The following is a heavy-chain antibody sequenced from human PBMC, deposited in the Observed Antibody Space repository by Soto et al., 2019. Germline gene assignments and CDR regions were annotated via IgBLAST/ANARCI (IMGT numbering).Heavy chain of an antibody. CDR1: GFTFSSYA. V-gene: IGHV3-30-3*01. Sequence: QVQLVESGGGVVQPGRSLRLSCAASGFTFSSYAMHWVRQAPGKGLECVAVISYDGSNKYYADSVKGRFTISRDNSKNTLYLQMNSLRAEDTAVYYCASTAQGGFDYWGQGTLVTVSS. J-gene: IGHJ4*02. CDR3: ASTAQGGFDY. CDR2: ISYDGSNK. D-gene: IGHD1-26*01.